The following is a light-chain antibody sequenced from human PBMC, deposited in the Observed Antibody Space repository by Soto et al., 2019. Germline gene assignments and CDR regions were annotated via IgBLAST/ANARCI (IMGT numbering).Light chain of an antibody. CDR3: AAWDATLNGPV. V-gene: IGLV1-44*01. CDR1: SSNIGSNT. J-gene: IGLJ2*01. Sequence: QSVLTQPPSASGTPGQRVSISCSGSSSNIGSNTVTWYRQIPGTAPKLVIYGNNQRPSGVPDRISGSKSGTSASLAISGLQSEDEADYYCAAWDATLNGPVFGGGTKVTVL. CDR2: GNN.